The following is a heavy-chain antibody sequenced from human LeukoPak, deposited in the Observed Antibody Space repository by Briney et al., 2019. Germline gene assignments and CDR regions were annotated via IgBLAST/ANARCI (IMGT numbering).Heavy chain of an antibody. Sequence: GASVKVSCKATGYTFTIYGISWVRQAPGQGLEWMGWISAYNGNTNYAQELQGRVTMTTDTSTSTAYMELRSLRSDDTAVYYCAMGTVGANAPTEHAFDIWGQGTMVTVSS. CDR2: ISAYNGNT. J-gene: IGHJ3*02. CDR1: GYTFTIYG. V-gene: IGHV1-18*01. CDR3: AMGTVGANAPTEHAFDI. D-gene: IGHD1-26*01.